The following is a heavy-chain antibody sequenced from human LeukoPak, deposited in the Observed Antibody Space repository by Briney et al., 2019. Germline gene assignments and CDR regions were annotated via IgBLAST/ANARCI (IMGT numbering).Heavy chain of an antibody. Sequence: GSLRLSCAASGFTFSSYAMSWVRQAPGKGLEWVSAISGSGGSTYYADSVKGRFTISRDNSKNTLYLQMNSLRAEDTAVYYCAKDSGDYGDYDWFDPWGQGTLVTVSS. V-gene: IGHV3-23*01. J-gene: IGHJ5*02. CDR1: GFTFSSYA. CDR2: ISGSGGST. D-gene: IGHD4-17*01. CDR3: AKDSGDYGDYDWFDP.